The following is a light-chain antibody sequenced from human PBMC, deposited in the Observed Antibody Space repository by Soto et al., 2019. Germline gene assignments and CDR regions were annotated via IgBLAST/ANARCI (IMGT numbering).Light chain of an antibody. J-gene: IGKJ1*01. CDR1: QGISSY. CDR2: AAS. V-gene: IGKV1-8*01. CDR3: QQNYTYPWT. Sequence: AIRMTQSPSSLSASTGDRVTITCRASQGISSYLAWYQQKPGKAPKVLIHAASTLQGGVPSRFSGSGSGTDFTLTISRLQSEDFATYYCQQNYTYPWTFGQGTKVEIK.